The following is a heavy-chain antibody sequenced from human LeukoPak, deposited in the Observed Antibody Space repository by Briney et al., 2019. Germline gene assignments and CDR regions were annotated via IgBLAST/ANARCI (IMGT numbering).Heavy chain of an antibody. V-gene: IGHV1-8*01. Sequence: GASVKVSCKASGYTFTSYDINWVRQATGQGLEWMGWMNPNSGNTGYAQKFQGRVTMTRNTSISTAYMELSSLRSEDTAVYYCASRPRDYYGSGSYFDYGMDVWGQGTTVTVSS. D-gene: IGHD3-10*01. CDR1: GYTFTSYD. J-gene: IGHJ6*02. CDR2: MNPNSGNT. CDR3: ASRPRDYYGSGSYFDYGMDV.